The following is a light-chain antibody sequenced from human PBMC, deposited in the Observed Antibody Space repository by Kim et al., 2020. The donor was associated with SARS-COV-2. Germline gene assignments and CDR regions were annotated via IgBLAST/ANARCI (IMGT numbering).Light chain of an antibody. CDR2: DAS. V-gene: IGKV3-15*01. CDR3: QQYDDWPPWT. J-gene: IGKJ1*01. CDR1: QSVSSN. Sequence: SPGETATLSCRVSQSVSSNVAWYQQKPGQAPRLLIYDASTRATGIPARFSGSGSGTDFTLTISSLQSEDLAVYHCQQYDDWPPWTFGQGTKVDIK.